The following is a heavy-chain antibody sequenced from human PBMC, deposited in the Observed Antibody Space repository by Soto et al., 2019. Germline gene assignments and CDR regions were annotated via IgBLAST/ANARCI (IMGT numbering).Heavy chain of an antibody. D-gene: IGHD1-26*01. CDR1: GFTFSSYA. CDR2: ISGSGGST. V-gene: IGHV3-23*01. CDR3: AKDGAQVGAPSA. J-gene: IGHJ3*01. Sequence: RGSLRLSCAASGFTFSSYAMSWVRQAPGKGLEWVSAISGSGGSTYYADSVKGRFTISRDNSKNTLYLQMNSLRAEDAAVYYCAKDGAQVGAPSAWGQGTMVTVSS.